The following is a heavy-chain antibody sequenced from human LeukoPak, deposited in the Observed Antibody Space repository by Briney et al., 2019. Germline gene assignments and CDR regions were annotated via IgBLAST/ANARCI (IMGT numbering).Heavy chain of an antibody. J-gene: IGHJ6*03. CDR2: IYYSGST. Sequence: PSETLSLTCTVSGGSISSSSYYWGWIRQPPGKGLEWIGSIYYSGSTYYNPSLKSRVTISVDTSKNQFSLKLSSVTAADTAVYYCAKYYDFWSGYYNAPRPYMDVWGKGTTVTVSS. V-gene: IGHV4-39*07. D-gene: IGHD3-3*01. CDR1: GGSISSSSYY. CDR3: AKYYDFWSGYYNAPRPYMDV.